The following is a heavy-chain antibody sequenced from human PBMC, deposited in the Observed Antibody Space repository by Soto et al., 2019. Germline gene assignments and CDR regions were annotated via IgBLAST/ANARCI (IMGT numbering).Heavy chain of an antibody. CDR3: ASSVFP. Sequence: QVQLQESGPGLVKPSQTLSLTCTVSGGSISSGGYYWSWIRQHPGKGLEWIGYIYYSGSTYYNPSPXCXXTIPVATSKNQSSLKLTSVTAADTAVYHGASSVFPWGQGTLVTVSS. CDR2: IYYSGST. V-gene: IGHV4-31*03. D-gene: IGHD6-19*01. CDR1: GGSISSGGYY. J-gene: IGHJ5*02.